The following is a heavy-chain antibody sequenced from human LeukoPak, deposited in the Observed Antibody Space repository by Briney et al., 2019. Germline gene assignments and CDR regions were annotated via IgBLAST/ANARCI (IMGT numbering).Heavy chain of an antibody. J-gene: IGHJ4*02. D-gene: IGHD2-2*01. CDR2: TASDGSAT. CDR1: GFTFNTYW. CDR3: ARGSPVGYDPFDY. V-gene: IGHV3-74*01. Sequence: GGSLRLSCAASGFTFNTYWMHWVRQGPGKGLVWVSRTASDGSATSYADSVKGRFTISRDNAKNTLFLQMNSLRADDTAVYYCARGSPVGYDPFDYWGQGTLVTVSS.